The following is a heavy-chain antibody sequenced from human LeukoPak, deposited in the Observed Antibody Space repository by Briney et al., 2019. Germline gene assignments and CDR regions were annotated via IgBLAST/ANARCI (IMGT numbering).Heavy chain of an antibody. CDR3: AFGRDGYAHFLDY. Sequence: GGSLRLSCSTSGYRFSNYAMSWVRQAPGKGVEWVSAVTGSGADTYYAGSVQGRFTVSRDNTKNTLFLHMNNLRAEDTAKYYCAFGRDGYAHFLDYWGQGTLVTVSS. D-gene: IGHD5-24*01. CDR2: VTGSGADT. V-gene: IGHV3-23*01. CDR1: GYRFSNYA. J-gene: IGHJ4*02.